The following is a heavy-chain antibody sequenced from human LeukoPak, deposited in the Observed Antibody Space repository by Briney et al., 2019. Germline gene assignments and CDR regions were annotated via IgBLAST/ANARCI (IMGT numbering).Heavy chain of an antibody. CDR2: IIPIFGIA. CDR3: ASSRRGVVVTAMDYYYGMDV. CDR1: GGTFSSYA. V-gene: IGHV1-69*04. Sequence: SVKVSCKASGGTFSSYAISWVRQAPGQGLEWIGRIIPIFGIANYAQKFQGRVTITADKSTSTAYMELSSLRSEDTAVYYCASSRRGVVVTAMDYYYGMDVWGQGTTVTVSS. D-gene: IGHD2-21*02. J-gene: IGHJ6*02.